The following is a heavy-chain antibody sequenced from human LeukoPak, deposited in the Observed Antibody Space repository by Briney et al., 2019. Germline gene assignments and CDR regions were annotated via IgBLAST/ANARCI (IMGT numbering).Heavy chain of an antibody. V-gene: IGHV7-4-1*02. CDR3: ARGANYDSSGYHYYYYGMDV. Sequence: VASVKVSCKASGYTFTGYAMNWVRQAPGHGLEWMGWIDTNTGNPTYAQGFTGRFVFSLDTSVSTAYLQISSLEAEDTAVYYCARGANYDSSGYHYYYYGMDVWGQGTTVTVSS. CDR2: IDTNTGNP. CDR1: GYTFTGYA. D-gene: IGHD3-22*01. J-gene: IGHJ6*02.